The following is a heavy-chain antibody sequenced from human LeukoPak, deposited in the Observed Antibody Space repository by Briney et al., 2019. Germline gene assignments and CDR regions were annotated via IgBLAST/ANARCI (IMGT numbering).Heavy chain of an antibody. Sequence: PSETLSLTCNVFGGSINDPNYYWGWIRQSPGKELEWIGSLFYDGTTYYNPSLKSRVTISVDTSKNQFSLKLSSVTAADTAVYYCARGRSSSWYEWRGGPWDYWGQGTLVTVSS. CDR2: LFYDGTT. J-gene: IGHJ4*02. CDR1: GGSINDPNYY. D-gene: IGHD6-13*01. V-gene: IGHV4-39*07. CDR3: ARGRSSSWYEWRGGPWDY.